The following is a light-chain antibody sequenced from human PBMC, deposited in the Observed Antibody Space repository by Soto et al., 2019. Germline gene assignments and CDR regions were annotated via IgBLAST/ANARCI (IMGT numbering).Light chain of an antibody. Sequence: DIQMTQSPSTLSASVGGRVTIACRASQSISSWLAWYQQKPGKAPKLLIYDASSLESGVPSRFSGSGSGTEFTLTISSLQPDDFATYYCQQSYTNPPITFGQGTRLEIK. J-gene: IGKJ5*01. CDR1: QSISSW. V-gene: IGKV1-5*01. CDR3: QQSYTNPPIT. CDR2: DAS.